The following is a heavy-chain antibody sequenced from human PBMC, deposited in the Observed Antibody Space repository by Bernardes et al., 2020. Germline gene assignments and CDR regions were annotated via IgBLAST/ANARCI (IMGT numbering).Heavy chain of an antibody. CDR2: INHSGST. Sequence: SEPLSLTCAVYGWCVSGYDWSWIRQLPGKGLEWIGEINHSGSTNYNPYLKSRGTISVDKSKNQFSLKLSDVTAADPAVYYCARPYYYGSGIRGSYYSYGMDAWGKGTTVTVSS. CDR1: GWCVSGYD. V-gene: IGHV4-34*01. CDR3: ARPYYYGSGIRGSYYSYGMDA. J-gene: IGHJ6*04. D-gene: IGHD3-10*01.